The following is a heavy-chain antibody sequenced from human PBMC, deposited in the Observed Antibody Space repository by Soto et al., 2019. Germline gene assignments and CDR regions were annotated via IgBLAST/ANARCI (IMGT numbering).Heavy chain of an antibody. CDR2: INHSGST. V-gene: IGHV4-34*01. D-gene: IGHD3-16*01. CDR3: ARAAKLTGEHYSFDY. Sequence: SETLSLTCAVYGGSFSGYYWSWIRQPPGKGLEWIGEINHSGSTNYNPSLKSRVTISVDTSKNQFSLKLSSVTAADTAVYYCARAAKLTGEHYSFDYWGQGTLVTVSS. J-gene: IGHJ4*02. CDR1: GGSFSGYY.